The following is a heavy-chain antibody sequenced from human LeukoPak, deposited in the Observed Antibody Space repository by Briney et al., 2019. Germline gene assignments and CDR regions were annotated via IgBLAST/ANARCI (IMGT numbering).Heavy chain of an antibody. CDR2: IYYSGST. CDR1: GGSISSYY. J-gene: IGHJ4*02. Sequence: PSETLSLTCTVSGGSISSYYWSWIRQPPGKGLEWIGYIYYSGSTNYNPSLKSRVTISVDTSKNQFSLKLSSVTAADTAVYYCARESGYYSIYYFDYWGQGTLVTVSS. D-gene: IGHD3-22*01. CDR3: ARESGYYSIYYFDY. V-gene: IGHV4-59*01.